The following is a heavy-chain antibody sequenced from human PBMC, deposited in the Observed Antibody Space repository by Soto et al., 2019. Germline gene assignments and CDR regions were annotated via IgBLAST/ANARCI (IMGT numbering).Heavy chain of an antibody. D-gene: IGHD1-26*01. V-gene: IGHV2-70*01. CDR3: ARSYSGSREFQH. CDR1: GFSLSTSGMC. Sequence: SGPTLVNPTPTLTLTCTFSGFSLSTSGMCVSWIRQPPGKALEWLALIDWDDDKYYSTSLKTRLTISKDTSKNQVVLTMTNMDPVDTATYYCARSYSGSREFQHWGQGTLVTVSS. J-gene: IGHJ1*01. CDR2: IDWDDDK.